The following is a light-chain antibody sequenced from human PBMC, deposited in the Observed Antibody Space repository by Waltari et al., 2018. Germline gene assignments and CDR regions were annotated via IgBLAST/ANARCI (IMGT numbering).Light chain of an antibody. CDR2: AAS. J-gene: IGKJ3*01. CDR3: QKYNSDQFT. V-gene: IGKV1-27*01. Sequence: DIQMTQSPSSLSASVGDRVTITCWASQGISNYLAWYQQKPGKVPKLLIYAASTLQSGVPSRFSGSGSGTDFTLTISSLQPEDVATYYCQKYNSDQFTFGPGTKVDTK. CDR1: QGISNY.